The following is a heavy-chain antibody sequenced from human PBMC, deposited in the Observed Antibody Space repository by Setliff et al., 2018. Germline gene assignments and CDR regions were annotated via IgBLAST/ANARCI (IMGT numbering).Heavy chain of an antibody. CDR1: GFTFSSHT. D-gene: IGHD3-22*01. J-gene: IGHJ6*03. V-gene: IGHV3-21*01. CDR2: ISSSNTYK. CDR3: ARNPYESSDHLPFYYYFMDV. Sequence: PGGSLRLSCAASGFTFSSHTMNWVRQAPGKGLEWVSSISSSNTYKHYADSLKGRFTISRDDAKNSLYLQIDSLRDEDTAVYYCARNPYESSDHLPFYYYFMDVWGKGTTVTVSS.